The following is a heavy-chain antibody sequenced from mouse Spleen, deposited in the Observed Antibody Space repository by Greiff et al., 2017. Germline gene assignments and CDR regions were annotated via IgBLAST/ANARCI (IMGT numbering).Heavy chain of an antibody. CDR2: IVPSDSYT. CDR3: ASQYDYGYYAMDY. CDR1: GYTFTSYW. Sequence: QVQLQQPGAELVMPGASVKLSCKASGYTFTSYWMHWVKQRPGQGLEWIGEIVPSDSYTNYNQKFKGKATLTVDKSSSTAYMQLSSLTSGDSAVYYCASQYDYGYYAMDYWGQGTSVTVSS. V-gene: IGHV1-69*01. J-gene: IGHJ4*01. D-gene: IGHD2-4*01.